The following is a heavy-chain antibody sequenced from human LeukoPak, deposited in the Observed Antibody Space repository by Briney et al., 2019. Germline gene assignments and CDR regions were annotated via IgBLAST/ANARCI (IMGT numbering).Heavy chain of an antibody. V-gene: IGHV3-21*01. CDR2: ISSSSSYI. CDR1: GFTFSSYS. D-gene: IGHD2-15*01. J-gene: IGHJ4*02. CDR3: ARGQTGYCSGGSCFATDY. Sequence: GGSLRLSCAASGFTFSSYSMNWARQARGKGREWVSSISSSSSYIYYADSVKGRFTISRDNAKTSLYLQMNSLRAKDTAVYYCARGQTGYCSGGSCFATDYWGQGTLVTVSS.